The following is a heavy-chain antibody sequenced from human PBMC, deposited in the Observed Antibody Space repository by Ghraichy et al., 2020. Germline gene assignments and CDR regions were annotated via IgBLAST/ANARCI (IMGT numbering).Heavy chain of an antibody. CDR2: INHSGST. J-gene: IGHJ4*02. D-gene: IGHD6-13*01. CDR1: GGSFSGYY. V-gene: IGHV4-34*01. CDR3: ARRRSSSWYEIPYYFDY. Sequence: SETLSLTCAVYGGSFSGYYWSWIRQPPGKGLKWIGEINHSGSTNYNPSLKSRVTISVDTSKNQFSLKLSSVTAADTAVYYCARRRSSSWYEIPYYFDYWGQGTLVTVSS.